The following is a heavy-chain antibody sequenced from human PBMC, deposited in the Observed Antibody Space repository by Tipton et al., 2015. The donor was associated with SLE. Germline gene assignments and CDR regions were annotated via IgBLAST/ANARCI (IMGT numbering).Heavy chain of an antibody. CDR2: IYHRGST. Sequence: TLSLTCAVYGGSISSNSSYCWAWIRQPPGRGVEWIGEIYHRGSTYYNQSLKSRVTISLDTSKNQFSLNLKSVTAADTAVYYCARHGTVTTFFDAFHIWGQGTIVTVSS. CDR1: GGSISSNSSYC. CDR3: ARHGTVTTFFDAFHI. J-gene: IGHJ3*02. V-gene: IGHV4-39*01. D-gene: IGHD4-11*01.